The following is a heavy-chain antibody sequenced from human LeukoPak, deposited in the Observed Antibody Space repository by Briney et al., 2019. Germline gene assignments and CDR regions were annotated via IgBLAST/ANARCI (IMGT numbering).Heavy chain of an antibody. CDR1: GYTFTSYY. Sequence: ASVKVSCKASGYTFTSYYMHWVRQAPGQGLEWMGIVNPSGGSTSYAQKFQGRVTMTRDMSTSTVYMELSSLRSEDTAVYYCARADSGIAAAGTVPDYYYYYMDVWGKGTTVTVSS. D-gene: IGHD6-13*01. V-gene: IGHV1-46*01. CDR2: VNPSGGST. J-gene: IGHJ6*03. CDR3: ARADSGIAAAGTVPDYYYYYMDV.